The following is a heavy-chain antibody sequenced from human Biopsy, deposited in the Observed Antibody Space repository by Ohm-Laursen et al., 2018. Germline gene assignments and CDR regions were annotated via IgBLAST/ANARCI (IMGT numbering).Heavy chain of an antibody. Sequence: GTLSLTCTISGDSISTYYWSWIRQPPGKGLQWIGYIYYTGNTDYNPSLQSRVTISVDTSKNHFSLRLRSMTPADTAMYYCARDRGYYSDRTVPGYFDLWGRGTLVTVSS. CDR1: GDSISTYY. D-gene: IGHD3-22*01. CDR2: IYYTGNT. CDR3: ARDRGYYSDRTVPGYFDL. V-gene: IGHV4-59*01. J-gene: IGHJ2*01.